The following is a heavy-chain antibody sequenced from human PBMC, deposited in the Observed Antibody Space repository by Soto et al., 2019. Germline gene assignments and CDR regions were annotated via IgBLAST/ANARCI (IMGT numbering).Heavy chain of an antibody. CDR1: GYIFTSYD. V-gene: IGHV1-8*01. CDR3: ARRAVDGHWFDP. J-gene: IGHJ5*02. D-gene: IGHD6-19*01. CDR2: MSPGSGNT. Sequence: QVQLVQSGAEVKKPGASVKVSCTASGYIFTSYDINWVRQASGQGLEWMGWMSPGSGNTGSAQKFQGRVTMTRNTSISTAYMELSSLRSEDTAVYYCARRAVDGHWFDPWGQGTLVTVSS.